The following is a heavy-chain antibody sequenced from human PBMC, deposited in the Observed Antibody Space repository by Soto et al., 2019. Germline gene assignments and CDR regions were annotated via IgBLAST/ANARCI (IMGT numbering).Heavy chain of an antibody. CDR2: IVVGSGNT. J-gene: IGHJ4*02. V-gene: IGHV1-58*01. CDR1: GFTFTSSA. Sequence: ASVKVSCKASGFTFTSSAVQWVRQARGQRLERIGWIVVGSGNTNYAQKFQERVTITRDMSTSTAYMELSSLRSEDTAVYYCAAANYDILTGYYSQEYYFDYWGQGTLVTVSS. D-gene: IGHD3-9*01. CDR3: AAANYDILTGYYSQEYYFDY.